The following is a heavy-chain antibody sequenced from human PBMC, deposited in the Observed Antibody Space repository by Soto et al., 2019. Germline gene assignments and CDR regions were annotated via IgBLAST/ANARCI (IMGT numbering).Heavy chain of an antibody. Sequence: QVQLVESGAEVKKPGASVKVSCKTSGYTFTDYYLHWVRQAPGQGLEWMGWINPNSGGTTFAQRFQGWSTMTRDTSISTVYMELRRLTSDDTAVYYCARGALAAAGRRDFDYWGQGTLVTVSS. J-gene: IGHJ4*02. CDR1: GYTFTDYY. CDR2: INPNSGGT. D-gene: IGHD6-13*01. V-gene: IGHV1-2*04. CDR3: ARGALAAAGRRDFDY.